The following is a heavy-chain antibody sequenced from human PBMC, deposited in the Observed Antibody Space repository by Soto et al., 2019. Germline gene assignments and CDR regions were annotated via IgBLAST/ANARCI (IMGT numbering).Heavy chain of an antibody. V-gene: IGHV1-18*01. CDR1: GYTFTSYH. Sequence: QVQLVRSGAEMKKPGASVKVSCKTSGYTFTSYHISWVRQAPGQGLEWMGWISAYNTNTNYAQKFQGRVTMTTDTLTRTAYMELRSLRSDDTAVYYCGRDTPPTDYGGQGTLVTVSS. J-gene: IGHJ4*02. CDR2: ISAYNTNT. CDR3: GRDTPPTDY.